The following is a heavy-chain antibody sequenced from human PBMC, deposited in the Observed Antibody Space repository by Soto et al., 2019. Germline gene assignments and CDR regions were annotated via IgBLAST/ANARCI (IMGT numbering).Heavy chain of an antibody. CDR2: IYYSGST. CDR1: GGSISTSYYY. J-gene: IGHJ4*02. Sequence: LSETLSLTSAVSGGSISTSYYYWGWSRQPPGKGLEWIGSIYYSGSTYYNPSLKSRVTISADTSKNQFSLELSSVTAADTAVYYCARHQRRDGFYGGQGTLVTVSS. CDR3: ARHQRRDGFY. D-gene: IGHD5-12*01. V-gene: IGHV4-39*01.